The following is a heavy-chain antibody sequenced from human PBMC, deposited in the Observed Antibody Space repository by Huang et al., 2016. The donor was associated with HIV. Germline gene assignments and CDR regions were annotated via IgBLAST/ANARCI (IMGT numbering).Heavy chain of an antibody. J-gene: IGHJ4*02. D-gene: IGHD2-2*01. V-gene: IGHV3-21*01. Sequence: EMQLVESGGGLVKPGGSFRLTCSASKTISGYNLHWVRQAPVKGMEWVSSISGSSKHIKCAVSVKCRFSISRDNGKRSLYLQMNSLRVEDTAIYYWATAPIMPDYVDHWGQGALVTVSS. CDR3: ATAPIMPDYVDH. CDR2: ISGSSKHI. CDR1: KTISGYN.